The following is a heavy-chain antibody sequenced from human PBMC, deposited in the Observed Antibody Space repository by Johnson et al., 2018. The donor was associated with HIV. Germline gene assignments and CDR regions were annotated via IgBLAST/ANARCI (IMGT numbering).Heavy chain of an antibody. Sequence: EWVSGVNWNGGTTGYADSVKGRFTISRDNAKNSLYLQMNSLRAEDTAVYYCARDSIPSPYDSSGYYDDAFDIWGQGTMVTVSS. V-gene: IGHV3-20*03. D-gene: IGHD3-22*01. CDR3: ARDSIPSPYDSSGYYDDAFDI. CDR2: VNWNGGTT. J-gene: IGHJ3*02.